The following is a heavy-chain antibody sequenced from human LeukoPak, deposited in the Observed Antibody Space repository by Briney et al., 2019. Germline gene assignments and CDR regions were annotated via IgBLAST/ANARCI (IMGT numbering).Heavy chain of an antibody. Sequence: PGGSLRLSCAASGFTFSIYSMNWVRQAPGKGLEWVGRLKSKTDGGATDYAAPVKGRITISRDDSKNRLYLQMNSLKTEDTAVYYCTTANHYDGSVLEYWGQGTLVTVSS. D-gene: IGHD3-22*01. CDR3: TTANHYDGSVLEY. J-gene: IGHJ4*02. V-gene: IGHV3-15*01. CDR1: GFTFSIYS. CDR2: LKSKTDGGAT.